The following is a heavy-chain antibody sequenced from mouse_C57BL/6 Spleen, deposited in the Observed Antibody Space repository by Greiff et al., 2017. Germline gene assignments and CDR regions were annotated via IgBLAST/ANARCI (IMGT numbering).Heavy chain of an antibody. V-gene: IGHV1-26*01. J-gene: IGHJ3*01. Sequence: EVQLQQSGPELVKPGASVKISCKASGYTFTDYYMNWVKQSHGKSIELIGDINPNNGGTSYNQTFKGKATLTVDKSSSTAYMGLRSLTSEDSAVYYCAREGDYCGSSPFAYWGQGTLVTVSA. D-gene: IGHD1-1*01. CDR2: INPNNGGT. CDR1: GYTFTDYY. CDR3: AREGDYCGSSPFAY.